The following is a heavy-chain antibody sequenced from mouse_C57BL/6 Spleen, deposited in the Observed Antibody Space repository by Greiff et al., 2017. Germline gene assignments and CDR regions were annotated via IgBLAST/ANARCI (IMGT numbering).Heavy chain of an antibody. CDR1: GYTFTDYY. CDR2: INPNNGGT. Sequence: EVQLQQSGHELVKPGASVKISCKASGYTFTDYYMNWVKQSHGKSLEWIGDINPNNGGTSYNQKFKGKATLTVDKSSSTAYMELRSLTSEDSAVYYCARDGYYAMDYWGQGTSVTVSS. CDR3: ARDGYYAMDY. J-gene: IGHJ4*01. V-gene: IGHV1-26*01. D-gene: IGHD2-3*01.